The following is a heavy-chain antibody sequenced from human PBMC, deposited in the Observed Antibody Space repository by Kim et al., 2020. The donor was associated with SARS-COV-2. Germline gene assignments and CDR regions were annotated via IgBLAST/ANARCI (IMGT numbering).Heavy chain of an antibody. V-gene: IGHV4-34*01. CDR3: ARGLTNKNGMDV. Sequence: SETLSLTCAVYGGSFSGYYWSWIRQPPGKGLEWIGEINHSGSTNYNPSLKSRVTISVDTSKNQFSLKLSSVTAADTAVYYCARGLTNKNGMDVWGQGTTVTVSS. J-gene: IGHJ6*02. CDR1: GGSFSGYY. CDR2: INHSGST.